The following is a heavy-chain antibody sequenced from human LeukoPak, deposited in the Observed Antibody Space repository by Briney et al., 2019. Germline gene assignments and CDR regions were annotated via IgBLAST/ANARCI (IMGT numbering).Heavy chain of an antibody. CDR1: GYTFTNYW. D-gene: IGHD3-22*01. V-gene: IGHV5-51*01. CDR2: ICPGDSDT. J-gene: IGHJ4*02. CDR3: AIHAHYFDKSGYGS. Sequence: GESLKISCEGSGYTFTNYWIAWVRQMPGEGLEWMGLICPGDSDTRYNPSFQGQVTFSADKSISTVYLQWSSLKASDTAMYHCAIHAHYFDKSGYGSWGQGTLVTVSS.